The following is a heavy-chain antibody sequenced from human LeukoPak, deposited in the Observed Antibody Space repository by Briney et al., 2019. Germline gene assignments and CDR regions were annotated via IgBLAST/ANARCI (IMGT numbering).Heavy chain of an antibody. V-gene: IGHV1-8*01. J-gene: IGHJ6*03. CDR1: GYTFTSYD. CDR2: MNPNSGNT. Sequence: ASVKVSCKASGYTFTSYDINWVRQATGQGLEWMGWMNPNSGNTGYAQKFQGRVTMTRNTSISTAYMELSSLRSEDTAVYYCARGLRGCNYVDYYYYYMDVWGKGTTVTVSS. CDR3: ARGLRGCNYVDYYYYYMDV. D-gene: IGHD4-11*01.